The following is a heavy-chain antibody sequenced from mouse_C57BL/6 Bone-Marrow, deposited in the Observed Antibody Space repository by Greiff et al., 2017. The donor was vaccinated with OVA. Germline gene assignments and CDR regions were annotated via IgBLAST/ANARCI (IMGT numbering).Heavy chain of an antibody. CDR3: ARRGGLRRVWFAY. J-gene: IGHJ3*01. CDR1: GFTFSSYG. V-gene: IGHV5-6*02. CDR2: ISSGGSYT. D-gene: IGHD2-4*01. Sequence: DVKLVESGGDLVKPGGSLKLSCAASGFTFSSYGMSWVRQTPDKRLEWVATISSGGSYTYYPDSVKGRFTISRDNAKNTLYLQMSSLKSEDTAMYYCARRGGLRRVWFAYWGQGTLVTVSA.